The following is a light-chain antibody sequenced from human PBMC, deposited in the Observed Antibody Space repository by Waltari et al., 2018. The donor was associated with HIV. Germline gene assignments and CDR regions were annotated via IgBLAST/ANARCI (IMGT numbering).Light chain of an antibody. CDR1: SSNIGAGYD. V-gene: IGLV1-40*01. J-gene: IGLJ2*01. CDR3: QSYDSSLSGSVV. CDR2: DNT. Sequence: QSVLTQPPSVSGAPGQSVTISCTGSSSNIGAGYDLHWYQQLPGTAPKLLIYDNTNRPSGVPERISGSKSGTSASLAITGLQAEDEADYYCQSYDSSLSGSVVFGGGTKLTVL.